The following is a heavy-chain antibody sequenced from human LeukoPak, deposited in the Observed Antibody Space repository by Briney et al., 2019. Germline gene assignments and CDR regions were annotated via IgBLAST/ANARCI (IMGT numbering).Heavy chain of an antibody. CDR2: INPKNGGT. V-gene: IGHV1-2*02. Sequence: ASVKVSCKASGYTFPGHHIHWVRQAPGQGLEWMGWINPKNGGTNYAQKFQGRVTMTRDASINTAFMELSRLNSDDTAVYFCARDGYGGNSFDYWGQGTLVTVSS. CDR1: GYTFPGHH. J-gene: IGHJ4*02. D-gene: IGHD4-23*01. CDR3: ARDGYGGNSFDY.